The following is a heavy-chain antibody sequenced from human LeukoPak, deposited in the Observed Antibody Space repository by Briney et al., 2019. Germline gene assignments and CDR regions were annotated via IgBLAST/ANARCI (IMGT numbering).Heavy chain of an antibody. J-gene: IGHJ4*02. CDR1: GGSISSYY. Sequence: SETLSLTCTVSGGSISSYYWSWIRQPPGRGLEWIGYIYYSGSTNYDPSLKSRVTISVDTSKNQFSLKLSSVTAADTAVYYCARTSKAFDYWGQGTLVTVSS. CDR2: IYYSGST. V-gene: IGHV4-59*01. CDR3: ARTSKAFDY.